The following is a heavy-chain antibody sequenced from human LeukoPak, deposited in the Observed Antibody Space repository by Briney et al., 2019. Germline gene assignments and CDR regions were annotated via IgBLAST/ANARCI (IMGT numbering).Heavy chain of an antibody. CDR3: ARRRSGYTSFEDFDF. J-gene: IGHJ4*02. D-gene: IGHD5-24*01. CDR2: INYSGST. Sequence: SETLSLTCTISGGSISSGNYYWGWIRQPPGKGLEWIGSINYSGSTYHNPSLKSRVTISVDTSNKRFSLKWSSVNAADTAMYYCARRRSGYTSFEDFDFWGQGTLVTVSS. CDR1: GGSISSGNYY. V-gene: IGHV4-39*01.